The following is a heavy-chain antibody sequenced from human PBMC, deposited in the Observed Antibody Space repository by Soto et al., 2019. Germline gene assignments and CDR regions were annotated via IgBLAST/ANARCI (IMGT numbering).Heavy chain of an antibody. D-gene: IGHD6-13*01. CDR2: ISYGSNK. Sequence: GGSLRLSCAASGFTFSTYAMHWVRQAPGKGLEWVAVISYGSNKYYADSVKGRFTISRDNSKNTVYLQMKSLRPGDTAVYFCARDRISSTGREDYYYAMDVWGQGTTVTVSS. J-gene: IGHJ6*02. CDR1: GFTFSTYA. CDR3: ARDRISSTGREDYYYAMDV. V-gene: IGHV3-30-3*01.